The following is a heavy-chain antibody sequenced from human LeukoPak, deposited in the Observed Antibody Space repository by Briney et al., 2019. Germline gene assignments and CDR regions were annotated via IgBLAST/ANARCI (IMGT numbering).Heavy chain of an antibody. Sequence: SSETLSLTCTVSGGSISSYYWSWIRQPPGKGVGWIGYIYYSGSTNYNPSLKSRVTISVDTSKNQFSLKLSSVTAADTAVYYCARHAQPGYSYGYYYFDYWGQGTLVTVSS. V-gene: IGHV4-59*08. CDR2: IYYSGST. CDR1: GGSISSYY. D-gene: IGHD5-18*01. CDR3: ARHAQPGYSYGYYYFDY. J-gene: IGHJ4*02.